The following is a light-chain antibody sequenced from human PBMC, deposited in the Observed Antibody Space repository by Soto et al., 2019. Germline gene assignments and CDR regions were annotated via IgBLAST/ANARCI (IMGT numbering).Light chain of an antibody. Sequence: ALTQPRSVSGSPGQSVTISCTGTSSDVGGYNYVSWYQQHPGKAPKLMIYDVSQRPSGVPDRFSGSKSGNTASLAISGLQAEDEADYYCCSYAGSNSYVFGTGTKVTVL. CDR3: CSYAGSNSYV. CDR2: DVS. V-gene: IGLV2-11*01. J-gene: IGLJ1*01. CDR1: SSDVGGYNY.